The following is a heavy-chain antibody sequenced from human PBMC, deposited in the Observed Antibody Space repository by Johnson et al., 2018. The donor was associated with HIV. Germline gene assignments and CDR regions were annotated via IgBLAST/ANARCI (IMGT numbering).Heavy chain of an antibody. Sequence: QVQLVESGGGVVQPGRSLRLSCAASGFTFSSYAMHWVRQAPGKGLEWVAIIRNDGINKYYADSVKGRFTISRDNSKNTLYLQMNSLRTEDTAVYYCARGPRVSMIVVLDIWGQGTMVTVSS. V-gene: IGHV3-30*04. D-gene: IGHD3-22*01. CDR1: GFTFSSYA. CDR2: IRNDGINK. CDR3: ARGPRVSMIVVLDI. J-gene: IGHJ3*02.